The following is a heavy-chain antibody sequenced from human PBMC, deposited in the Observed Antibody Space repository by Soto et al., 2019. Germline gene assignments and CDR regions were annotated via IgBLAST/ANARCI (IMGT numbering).Heavy chain of an antibody. CDR3: ARDNYDFWSGYYAYYYYGMDV. Sequence: GGSLRLSCAASGFTFSSYSMNWVRQAPGKGLEWVSSISSSSSYIYYADSVKGRFTISRDNAKNSLYLQMNSLRAEDTAVYYCARDNYDFWSGYYAYYYYGMDVWGQGTTVTVSS. CDR1: GFTFSSYS. CDR2: ISSSSSYI. V-gene: IGHV3-21*01. J-gene: IGHJ6*02. D-gene: IGHD3-3*01.